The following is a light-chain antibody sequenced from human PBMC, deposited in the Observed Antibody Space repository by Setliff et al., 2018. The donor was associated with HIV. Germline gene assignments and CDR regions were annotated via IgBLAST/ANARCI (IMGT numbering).Light chain of an antibody. CDR2: DVS. V-gene: IGLV2-14*03. CDR3: SSYTSRTPLYV. Sequence: QSVLAQPASVSGSPGQSITIPCTGTSSDLGGYNYVSWYQQHPGKAPKLMISDVSHRPSGVSNRFSGYKSGNTASLTISGLQAEDEADYYCSSYTSRTPLYVFGTGTKVTVL. CDR1: SSDLGGYNY. J-gene: IGLJ1*01.